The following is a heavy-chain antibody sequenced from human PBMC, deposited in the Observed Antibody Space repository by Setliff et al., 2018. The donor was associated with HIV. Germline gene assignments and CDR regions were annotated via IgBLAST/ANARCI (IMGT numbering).Heavy chain of an antibody. J-gene: IGHJ4*02. CDR3: AKTNIPTPRSGTRLES. V-gene: IGHV4-38-2*01. CDR2: MFRTGTS. CDR1: GYSIRSGYY. Sequence: SETLSLTCAVSGYSIRSGYYWGWIRQYPGKGLEWIGTMFRTGTSYYNPSLTSRVTISQDTSKNQSSLKLTSVTAADTATYYCAKTNIPTPRSGTRLESWGPGRLVTVSS. D-gene: IGHD2-2*02.